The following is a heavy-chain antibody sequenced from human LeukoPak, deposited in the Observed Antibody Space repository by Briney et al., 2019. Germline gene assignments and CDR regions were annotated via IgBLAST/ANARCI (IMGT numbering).Heavy chain of an antibody. CDR1: GGSFSGYY. V-gene: IGHV4-34*01. D-gene: IGHD1-7*01. CDR2: INHSGST. CDR3: ARELELPYYFDY. J-gene: IGHJ4*02. Sequence: SETLSLTCAVYGGSFSGYYWSWIRQPPGKGLEWIGEINHSGSTNYNPSLKSRVTISVDTSKNQFSLKLSSVTAADTAVYYCARELELPYYFDYWGQGILVTVSS.